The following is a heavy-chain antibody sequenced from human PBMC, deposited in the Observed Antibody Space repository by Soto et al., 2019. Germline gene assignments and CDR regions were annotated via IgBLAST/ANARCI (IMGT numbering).Heavy chain of an antibody. D-gene: IGHD1-1*01. CDR2: IIPIFGTA. CDR1: GGTFSSYA. CDR3: ASPTKPLYYYYGMDV. Sequence: QVQLLQSGAEVKKPGSSVKVSCKASGGTFSSYAISWVRQAPGQGLEWMGGIIPIFGTANYAQKFQGRVTITADESTSTAYMALSSLRSEDTAVYYCASPTKPLYYYYGMDVWGQGTTVTVSS. V-gene: IGHV1-69*12. J-gene: IGHJ6*02.